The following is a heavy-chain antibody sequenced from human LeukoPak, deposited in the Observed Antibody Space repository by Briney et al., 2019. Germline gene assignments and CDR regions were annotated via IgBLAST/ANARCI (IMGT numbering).Heavy chain of an antibody. Sequence: QPGGSLRLSCVASGALSSRSLNWVRQAPGKGLEWVSYISSSSSTIYYADSVKGRFTISRDNAKNSLYLQMNSLRDEDTAVYYCARGGYYFDYWGQGTLVTVSS. CDR2: ISSSSSTI. D-gene: IGHD3-16*01. V-gene: IGHV3-48*02. CDR3: ARGGYYFDY. J-gene: IGHJ4*02. CDR1: GALSSRS.